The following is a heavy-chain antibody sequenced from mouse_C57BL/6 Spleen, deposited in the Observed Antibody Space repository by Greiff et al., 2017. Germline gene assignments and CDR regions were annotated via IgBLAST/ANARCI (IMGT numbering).Heavy chain of an antibody. V-gene: IGHV1-81*01. CDR3: ARGSYGSSYDYAMDY. CDR1: GYTFTSYG. CDR2: IYPRSGNT. D-gene: IGHD1-1*01. J-gene: IGHJ4*01. Sequence: QVQLKQSGAELARPGASVKLSCKASGYTFTSYGISWVKQRTGQGLEWIGEIYPRSGNTYYNEKFKGKATLTADKSSSTAYMELRSLTSEDSAVYFGARGSYGSSYDYAMDYWGQGTSVTVSS.